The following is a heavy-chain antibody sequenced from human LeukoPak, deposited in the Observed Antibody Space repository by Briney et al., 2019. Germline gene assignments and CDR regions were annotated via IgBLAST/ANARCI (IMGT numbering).Heavy chain of an antibody. Sequence: AGGSLRLSCAASGFTFSAYSMNWVRQAPEKGLEWVSYIGSSSSPIYYADSVKGRFTISRDNAKNSLYLQMDSLRAEDTAVYYCARDQAYSFGYWGQGTLATVSS. CDR2: IGSSSSPI. J-gene: IGHJ4*02. D-gene: IGHD4-11*01. CDR1: GFTFSAYS. CDR3: ARDQAYSFGY. V-gene: IGHV3-48*01.